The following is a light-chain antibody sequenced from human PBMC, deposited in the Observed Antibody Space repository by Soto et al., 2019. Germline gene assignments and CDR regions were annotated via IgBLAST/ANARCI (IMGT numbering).Light chain of an antibody. J-gene: IGLJ1*01. CDR3: ETWDSNTHV. CDR1: SGHNSYI. CDR2: LEGSGSY. V-gene: IGLV4-60*02. Sequence: QLVLTQSSSASASLGSSVELTCTLSSGHNSYIIAWHQQQPGKAPRYLMKLEGSGSYNKGSGVPDRFSGSSSGADRYLTIANLQFEDEADYYCETWDSNTHVFGTGTKVTVL.